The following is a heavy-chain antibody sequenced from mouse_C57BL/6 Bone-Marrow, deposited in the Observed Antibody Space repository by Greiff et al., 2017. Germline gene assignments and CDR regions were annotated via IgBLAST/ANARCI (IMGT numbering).Heavy chain of an antibody. D-gene: IGHD4-1*01. CDR1: GYTFTSYW. J-gene: IGHJ3*01. CDR3: ARQDWDGSWFAY. Sequence: QVQLQQPGAELVKPGASVKLSCKASGYTFTSYWMHWVKQRPGQGLEWIGMIHPNSGSTNYNEKFKSKATLTVDKSSSTAYMQLSSLTSEDSAVYYCARQDWDGSWFAYWGQGTLVTVSA. CDR2: IHPNSGST. V-gene: IGHV1-64*01.